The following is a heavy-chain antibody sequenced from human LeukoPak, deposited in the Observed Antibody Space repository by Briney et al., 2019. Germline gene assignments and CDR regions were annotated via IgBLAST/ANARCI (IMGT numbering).Heavy chain of an antibody. D-gene: IGHD2-15*01. V-gene: IGHV1-69*04. J-gene: IGHJ4*02. Sequence: ASEKVSCKASGGTFSSYAISWVRQAPGQGLEWMGRIIPILGIANYAQKFQGRVTITADKSTSTAYMELSSLRSEDTAVYYCARPTNCSGGSCYSGVFDYWGQGTLVTVSS. CDR2: IIPILGIA. CDR3: ARPTNCSGGSCYSGVFDY. CDR1: GGTFSSYA.